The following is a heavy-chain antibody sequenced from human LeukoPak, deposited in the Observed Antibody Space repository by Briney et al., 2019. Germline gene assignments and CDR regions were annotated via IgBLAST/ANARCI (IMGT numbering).Heavy chain of an antibody. CDR1: GFTFSRYW. D-gene: IGHD3-9*01. CDR2: IKQDGSGE. J-gene: IGHJ4*02. V-gene: IGHV3-7*01. Sequence: GGSLRLSCVASGFTFSRYWMSWVRQAPGKGLEWVAKIKQDGSGEYYLDSVKGRFTISRDNSKNTLYLQMNSLRAEDTAVYYCAFRGLRYFDWLTSLDYWGQGTLVTVSS. CDR3: AFRGLRYFDWLTSLDY.